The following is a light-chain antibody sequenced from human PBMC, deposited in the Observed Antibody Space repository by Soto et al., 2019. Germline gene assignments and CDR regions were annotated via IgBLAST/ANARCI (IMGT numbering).Light chain of an antibody. CDR2: EVN. Sequence: SVLTQPPSVSRAPGQRVTISCTGSSSNIGAGYDVHWYQQHPGKAPKLMIYEVNKRPSGVPDRFSGSKSGNTASLTVSGLQAEDEADYYCSSYAGSSNVFGTGTKVTVL. V-gene: IGLV1-40*01. CDR1: SSNIGAGYD. CDR3: SSYAGSSNV. J-gene: IGLJ1*01.